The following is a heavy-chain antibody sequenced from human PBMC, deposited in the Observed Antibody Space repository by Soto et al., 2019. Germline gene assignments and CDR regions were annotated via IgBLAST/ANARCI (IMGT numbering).Heavy chain of an antibody. J-gene: IGHJ6*02. CDR1: GFTFSSYA. CDR2: ISYDGSNK. V-gene: IGHV3-30-3*01. CDR3: ARDYSGSYLGYYYYYGMDV. Sequence: GGSLRLSCAASGFTFSSYAMHWVRQAPGKGLEWVAVISYDGSNKYYADSVKGRFTISRGNSKNTLYLQMNSLRAEDTAVYYCARDYSGSYLGYYYYYGMDVWGQGTTVTVSS. D-gene: IGHD1-26*01.